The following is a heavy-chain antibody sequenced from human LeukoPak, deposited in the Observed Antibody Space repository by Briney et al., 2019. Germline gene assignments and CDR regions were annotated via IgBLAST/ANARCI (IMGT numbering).Heavy chain of an antibody. CDR3: AGGRAYVDTAMAN. V-gene: IGHV4-34*01. CDR1: GGSFSGYY. D-gene: IGHD5-18*01. J-gene: IGHJ4*02. Sequence: SETLSLTCAVYGGSFSGYYWSWIRQPPGKGLEWIGEINHSGSTNYNPSLKSRVTISVDTSKNQFSLKLSSVTAADTAVYYCAGGRAYVDTAMANWGQGTLVTVSS. CDR2: INHSGST.